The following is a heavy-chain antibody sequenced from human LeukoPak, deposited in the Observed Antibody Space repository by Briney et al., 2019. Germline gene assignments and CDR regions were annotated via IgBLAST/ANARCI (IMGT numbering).Heavy chain of an antibody. J-gene: IGHJ4*02. Sequence: GGSLRLSCAASGFTFSSYAMHWVRQAPGKGLEWVAVISYDGSNKYYADSVKGRFTISRDNSKNTLFLQMNSLRAEDTAVYYCARNENSGWGYFDYWGQGTLVTVSS. V-gene: IGHV3-30-3*01. D-gene: IGHD5-12*01. CDR2: ISYDGSNK. CDR3: ARNENSGWGYFDY. CDR1: GFTFSSYA.